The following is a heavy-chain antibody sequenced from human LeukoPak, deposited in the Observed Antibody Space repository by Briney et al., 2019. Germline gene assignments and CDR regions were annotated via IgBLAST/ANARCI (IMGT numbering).Heavy chain of an antibody. CDR1: GYTFTSYG. D-gene: IGHD2-2*02. J-gene: IGHJ4*02. CDR2: ISAYNGNT. V-gene: IGHV1-18*01. CDR3: AREYCSSTSCYNLDY. Sequence: ASVKVSCKASGYTFTSYGISWVRQAPGQGLEWMGWISAYNGNTNYAQKLQGRVTMTIDTSTSTAYMELRSLRSDDAAVYYCAREYCSSTSCYNLDYWGQGTLVTVSS.